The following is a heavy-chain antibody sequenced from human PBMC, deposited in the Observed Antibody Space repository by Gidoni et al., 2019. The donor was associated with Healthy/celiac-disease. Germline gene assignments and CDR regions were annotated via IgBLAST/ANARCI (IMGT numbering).Heavy chain of an antibody. CDR2: ISYDGSNK. J-gene: IGHJ4*02. V-gene: IGHV3-30*04. D-gene: IGHD6-19*01. CDR1: GFTFSSYA. CDR3: AREWLALDY. Sequence: QVQLVESGGGVAQLGRSLRLSCPASGFTFSSYAMHWVRQAPGKGLEWVAVISYDGSNKYYADSVKGRFTISRDNSKNTLYLQMNSLRAEDTAVYYCAREWLALDYWGQGTLVTVSS.